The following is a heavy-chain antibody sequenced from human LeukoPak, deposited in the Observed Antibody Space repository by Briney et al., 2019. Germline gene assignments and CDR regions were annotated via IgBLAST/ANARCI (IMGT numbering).Heavy chain of an antibody. CDR3: ARLGPGYSSTWSNDAFAI. D-gene: IGHD6-13*01. V-gene: IGHV4-39*01. J-gene: IGHJ3*02. Sequence: PSETLSLTCTVSGGSISSSTYYWGWIRQPPGKGLEWIGNIFYSGSTYYHPSLKSRVTIFVATSKNQFSLKLNSVTAADTAVYYCARLGPGYSSTWSNDAFAIWGQGTVVTVSS. CDR1: GGSISSSTYY. CDR2: IFYSGST.